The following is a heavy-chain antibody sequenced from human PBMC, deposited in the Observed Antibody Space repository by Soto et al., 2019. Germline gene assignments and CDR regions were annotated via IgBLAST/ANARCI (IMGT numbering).Heavy chain of an antibody. CDR2: INPSGGST. CDR3: ARELQRTVRGVISPLGYYYYGMDV. J-gene: IGHJ6*02. D-gene: IGHD3-10*01. V-gene: IGHV1-46*01. Sequence: ASVKVSCKASGYTFTSYYMHWVRQAPGQGLEWMGIINPSGGSTSYAQKFQGRVTMTRDTSTSTVYMGLSSLRSEDTAVYYCARELQRTVRGVISPLGYYYYGMDVWGQGTTVTVSS. CDR1: GYTFTSYY.